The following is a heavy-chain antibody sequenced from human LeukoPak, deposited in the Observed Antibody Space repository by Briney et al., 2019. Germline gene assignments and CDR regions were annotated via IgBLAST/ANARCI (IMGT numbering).Heavy chain of an antibody. CDR1: GFTFSSYA. J-gene: IGHJ5*02. D-gene: IGHD2-8*01. CDR2: ISSSGGGT. CDR3: AKDGVTSAMVATRFDH. Sequence: GGSLRLSCSASGFTFSSYAMHWVRQAPGKGLEWVSAISSSGGGTYYADSVKGRFAISRDNTKNTLNLQMNSLRAEDTAVYYCAKDGVTSAMVATRFDHWGQGTLVTVSS. V-gene: IGHV3-23*01.